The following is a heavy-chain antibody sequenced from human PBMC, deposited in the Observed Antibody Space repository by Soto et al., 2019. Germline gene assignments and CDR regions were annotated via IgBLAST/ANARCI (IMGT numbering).Heavy chain of an antibody. CDR1: GYTFTSYG. J-gene: IGHJ4*02. V-gene: IGHV1-18*01. CDR2: ISAYNGNT. D-gene: IGHD3-22*01. Sequence: ASVKVSCKASGYTFTSYGISWVRQAPGQGLEWMGWISAYNGNTNYAQKLQGRVTMTTDTSTSTAYMELRSLRSDDTAVYYCARDRYYYDSSGYLGPPAYVYWGQGTLVTVSS. CDR3: ARDRYYYDSSGYLGPPAYVY.